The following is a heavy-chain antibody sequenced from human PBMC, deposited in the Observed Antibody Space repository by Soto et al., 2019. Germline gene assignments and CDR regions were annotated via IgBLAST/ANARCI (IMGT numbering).Heavy chain of an antibody. Sequence: GASVKVSCKASGYTFTGYYMHWVRQAPGQGLEWMGWINPNSGGTNYAQKFQGRVTMTRDTSISTAYMELSRLRSDDTAVYYCARDDRQWLALYYYYYYGMDVWAQGTTGTVSS. CDR2: INPNSGGT. V-gene: IGHV1-2*02. D-gene: IGHD6-19*01. CDR3: ARDDRQWLALYYYYYYGMDV. CDR1: GYTFTGYY. J-gene: IGHJ6*02.